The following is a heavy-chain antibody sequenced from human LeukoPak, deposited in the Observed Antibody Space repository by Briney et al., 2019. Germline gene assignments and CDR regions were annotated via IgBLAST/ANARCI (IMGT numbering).Heavy chain of an antibody. J-gene: IGHJ6*03. CDR2: IFYSGRT. D-gene: IGHD4-17*01. Sequence: SETLSLTCTVSDDSISSNSYCWGWIRQPPGKGLEWIGSIFYSGRTYYNPSLNSRVTISADMSKNQFSLKLSSVTAADTAVYYCAVTTYYYYYMDVWGKGTTVTVSS. CDR1: DDSISSNSYC. CDR3: AVTTYYYYYMDV. V-gene: IGHV4-39*07.